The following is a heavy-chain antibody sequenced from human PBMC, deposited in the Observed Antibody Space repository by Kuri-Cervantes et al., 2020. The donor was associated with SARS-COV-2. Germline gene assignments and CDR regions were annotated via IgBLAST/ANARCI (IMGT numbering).Heavy chain of an antibody. Sequence: GGSLRLSCAASGFTFSSYSMNWVRQAPGKGLEWVSSISSSSSYIYYADSVKGRFTISRDNAKNSLYLQMNSLRAEDTAVYYCAKFPLIVVVPAAHFDYWGQGTLVTVSS. CDR3: AKFPLIVVVPAAHFDY. CDR2: ISSSSSYI. CDR1: GFTFSSYS. V-gene: IGHV3-21*01. D-gene: IGHD2-2*01. J-gene: IGHJ4*02.